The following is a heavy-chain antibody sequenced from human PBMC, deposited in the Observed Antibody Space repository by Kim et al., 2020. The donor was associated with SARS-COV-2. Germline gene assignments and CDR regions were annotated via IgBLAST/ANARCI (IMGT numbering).Heavy chain of an antibody. CDR2: INPNSGGT. J-gene: IGHJ5*02. V-gene: IGHV1-2*02. CDR1: GYTFNGYY. CDR3: ARVVTGTTDWFDP. D-gene: IGHD1-7*01. Sequence: SGYTFNGYYMHWVRQAPGQGLEWMGWINPNSGGTNYAQKFQGRVTMTRDTSISTAYMELSRLRSDDTAVYYCARVVTGTTDWFDPWGQGTLAT.